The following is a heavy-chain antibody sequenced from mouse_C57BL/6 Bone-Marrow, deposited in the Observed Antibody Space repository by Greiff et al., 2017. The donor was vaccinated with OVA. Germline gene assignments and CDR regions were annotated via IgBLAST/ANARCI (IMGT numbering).Heavy chain of an antibody. CDR1: GFTFSDYY. CDR2: INYDGSST. Sequence: EVMLVESEGGLVQPGSSMKLSCTASGFTFSDYYMAWVRQVPEKGLEWVANINYDGSSTYYLDSLKSRFIISRDNAKNILYLQMSSLKSEDTATYYCARDHYYGSSSWYFDVWGTGTTVTVSS. D-gene: IGHD1-1*01. J-gene: IGHJ1*03. V-gene: IGHV5-16*01. CDR3: ARDHYYGSSSWYFDV.